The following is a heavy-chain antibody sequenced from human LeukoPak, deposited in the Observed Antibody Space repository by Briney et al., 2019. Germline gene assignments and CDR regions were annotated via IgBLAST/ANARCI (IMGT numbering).Heavy chain of an antibody. V-gene: IGHV3-66*01. CDR1: RLTLSSNY. Sequence: GGSLRLSCPASRLTLSSNYMSWLRQTPGKGLEWVSVIYSGGSTYYADSVKGGFTISRDNSKNTLYLQMNSLRAEDTAVYYCARDLLEWYFDYWGQGTLVTVSS. CDR3: ARDLLEWYFDY. J-gene: IGHJ4*02. CDR2: IYSGGST. D-gene: IGHD3-3*01.